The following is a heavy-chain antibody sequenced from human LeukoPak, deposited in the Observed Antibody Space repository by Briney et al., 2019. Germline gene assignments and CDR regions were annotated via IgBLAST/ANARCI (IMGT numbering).Heavy chain of an antibody. J-gene: IGHJ1*01. CDR3: VALRITMIAF. D-gene: IGHD3-22*01. CDR1: GFTFSSYW. V-gene: IGHV3-74*01. Sequence: GGSLRLSCAASGFTFSSYWMHLVRQAPGKGLVWVSRINSDGSSTSYADSVKGRFTISRDNAKNTLYLQMNSLRAEDTAVYYCVALRITMIAFWGQGTLVTVSS. CDR2: INSDGSST.